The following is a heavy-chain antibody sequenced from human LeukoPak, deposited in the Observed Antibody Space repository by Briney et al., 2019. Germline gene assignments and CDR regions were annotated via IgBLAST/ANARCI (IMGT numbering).Heavy chain of an antibody. D-gene: IGHD3-10*01. CDR1: GFTFSSHG. CDR3: AKDFLDHYGSGSRGYFDY. CDR2: ISYDGSNK. Sequence: GGSLRLSCAASGFTFSSHGMHWVRQAPGKGLEWVAVISYDGSNKYYADSVKGRFTISRDNSKNTLYLQMNSLRAEDTAVYYCAKDFLDHYGSGSRGYFDYWGQGTLVTVSS. V-gene: IGHV3-30*18. J-gene: IGHJ4*02.